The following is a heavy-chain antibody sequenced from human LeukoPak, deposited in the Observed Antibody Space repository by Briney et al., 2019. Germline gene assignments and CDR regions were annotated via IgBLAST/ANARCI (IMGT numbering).Heavy chain of an antibody. D-gene: IGHD3-16*02. Sequence: GGSLRLSCAASGFTFSSYEMNWVRQAPGKGLEWVSYISSSGSTIYYADSVKGRFTISRDNAKNSLFLQMNSLRAEDTAVYYCARGSFLITFGGFIGWGQGTLVTVSS. CDR2: ISSSGSTI. V-gene: IGHV3-48*03. CDR3: ARGSFLITFGGFIG. CDR1: GFTFSSYE. J-gene: IGHJ4*02.